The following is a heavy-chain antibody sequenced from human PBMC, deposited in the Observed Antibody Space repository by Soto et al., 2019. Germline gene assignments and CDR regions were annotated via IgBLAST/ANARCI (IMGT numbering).Heavy chain of an antibody. CDR2: ISYDGSNK. J-gene: IGHJ4*02. V-gene: IGHV3-30*18. Sequence: QVQLVESGGGVVQPGRSLSLTCAASGFPFSSYGMHWVRQAPGKGLKWVAIISYDGSNKYYADSVKGRFTISRDISKSTLFLQMDSLTPEDTAVYYCAKDPSRYGTSLTIDYWGQGTLVTVSS. D-gene: IGHD6-13*01. CDR3: AKDPSRYGTSLTIDY. CDR1: GFPFSSYG.